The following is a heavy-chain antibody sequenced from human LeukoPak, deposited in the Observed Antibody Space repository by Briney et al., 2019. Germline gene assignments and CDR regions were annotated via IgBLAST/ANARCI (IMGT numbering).Heavy chain of an antibody. D-gene: IGHD3-9*01. CDR2: ISGSGGGT. J-gene: IGHJ4*02. CDR1: GFTFSSTS. CDR3: ATDLILTGYYSGDY. V-gene: IGHV3-23*01. Sequence: GGSLRLSCAASGFTFSSTSMSWVRQAPGKGLEWVSAISGSGGGTYYADSVRGRFTISRDDSKNTLYLQLNSLRAEDTAVYYCATDLILTGYYSGDYWGQGTPVTVSS.